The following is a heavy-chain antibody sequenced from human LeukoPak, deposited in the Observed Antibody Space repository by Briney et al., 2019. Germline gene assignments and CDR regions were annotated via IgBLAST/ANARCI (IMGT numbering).Heavy chain of an antibody. J-gene: IGHJ4*02. D-gene: IGHD2-15*01. Sequence: HPWGSLRLSCAASGFTFSSYEMHWVRQAPGKGLEWVSYISNSGSTIYYADSVKGRFTISRDNAKNSLYLQMNSLRAEDTAVYYCARDSGGSSPFDYWGQGTLVTVSS. CDR2: ISNSGSTI. CDR3: ARDSGGSSPFDY. CDR1: GFTFSSYE. V-gene: IGHV3-48*03.